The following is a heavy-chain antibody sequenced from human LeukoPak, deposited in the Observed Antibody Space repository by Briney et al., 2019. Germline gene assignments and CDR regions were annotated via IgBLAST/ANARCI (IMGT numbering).Heavy chain of an antibody. CDR2: IKQDGSEK. J-gene: IGHJ4*02. V-gene: IGHV3-7*01. D-gene: IGHD3-3*01. Sequence: GGSLRLSCAASGFTFSSYWMSWVRQAPGKGLEWVANIKQDGSEKYYVDSVKGRFTISRDNAKNSLYLQMNSLRAEDTAVYYCARDSLRFLEWLNDYWGQGTLVTVSS. CDR3: ARDSLRFLEWLNDY. CDR1: GFTFSSYW.